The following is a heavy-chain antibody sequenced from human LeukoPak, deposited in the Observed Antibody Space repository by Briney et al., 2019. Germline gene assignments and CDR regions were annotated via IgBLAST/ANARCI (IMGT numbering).Heavy chain of an antibody. Sequence: GGSLRLSCAASGFTFSSYAMHWVRQAPGKGLEWVAVISYDGSNKYYADSVKGRFTISRDNSKNTLYLQMNSLRAEDTAVYYCASSFVTAIRNYFDYWGQGTLVTVS. J-gene: IGHJ4*02. CDR3: ASSFVTAIRNYFDY. V-gene: IGHV3-30*04. CDR2: ISYDGSNK. CDR1: GFTFSSYA. D-gene: IGHD2-21*02.